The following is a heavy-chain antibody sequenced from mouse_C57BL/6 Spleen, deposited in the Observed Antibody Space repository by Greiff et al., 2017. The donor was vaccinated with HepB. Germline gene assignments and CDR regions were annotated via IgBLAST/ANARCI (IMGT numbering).Heavy chain of an antibody. CDR1: GYAFSSSW. V-gene: IGHV1-82*01. CDR2: IYPGDGDT. J-gene: IGHJ3*01. D-gene: IGHD1-1*01. CDR3: AISNYGSSAY. Sequence: VHLVESGPELVKPGASVKISCKASGYAFSSSWMKWVKQRPGKGLEWIGRIYPGDGDTNYNGKFKGKATLTADKASSTAYMQLSSLTSEDSAVYVCAISNYGSSAYWGQGTLVTVSA.